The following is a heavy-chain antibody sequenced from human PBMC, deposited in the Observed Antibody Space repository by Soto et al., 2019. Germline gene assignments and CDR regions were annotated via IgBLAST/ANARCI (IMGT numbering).Heavy chain of an antibody. CDR2: ISHTGTT. D-gene: IGHD4-17*01. Sequence: SETLSLTCLVAGFPISSPYSWGWIRQPPGKGLEWIGSISHTGTTSYSPSLTSRVSISVDTSKNQVSLKLTSVTAADTAVYFCARVTMVIRDSDHFGVDVWGHGTTVTVSS. J-gene: IGHJ6*02. V-gene: IGHV4-38-2*02. CDR3: ARVTMVIRDSDHFGVDV. CDR1: GFPISSPYS.